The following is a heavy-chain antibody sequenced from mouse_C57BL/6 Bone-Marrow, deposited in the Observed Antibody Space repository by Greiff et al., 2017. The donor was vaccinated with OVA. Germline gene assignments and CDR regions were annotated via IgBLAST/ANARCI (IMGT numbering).Heavy chain of an antibody. V-gene: IGHV1-63*01. CDR1: GYTFTNYW. CDR3: ARSGDGYYVAWFAY. J-gene: IGHJ3*01. D-gene: IGHD2-3*01. Sequence: VKLMESGAELVRPGTSVKMSCKASGYTFTNYWIGWAKQRPGHGLEWIGDIYPGGGYTNYNEKFKGKATLTADKSSSTAYMQFSSLTSEDSAIYYCARSGDGYYVAWFAYWGQGTLVTVSA. CDR2: IYPGGGYT.